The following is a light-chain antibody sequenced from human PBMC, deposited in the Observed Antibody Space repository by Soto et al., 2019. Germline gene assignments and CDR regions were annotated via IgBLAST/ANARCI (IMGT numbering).Light chain of an antibody. V-gene: IGKV1-5*01. Sequence: DIQMTQSPSTLSASVGDRVTITCRASQSINSWLAWYHKKRGKPPKLLIYDASSLESGVPSRFSGSGSGTEFTLTISSLQPDDFATYYCQQYNSYSGTFGQGTKVEIK. CDR2: DAS. CDR3: QQYNSYSGT. J-gene: IGKJ1*01. CDR1: QSINSW.